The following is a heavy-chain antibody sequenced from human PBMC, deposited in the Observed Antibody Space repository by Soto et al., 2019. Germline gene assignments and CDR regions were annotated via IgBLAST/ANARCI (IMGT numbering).Heavy chain of an antibody. V-gene: IGHV4-34*01. CDR3: ARGVQGYFDWLLLYYGMDV. CDR1: GGSFSGYY. Sequence: SVTLSLTCSVYGGSFSGYYWSWIRQPSGNGLEWIGEINHSGSTNYNPSLKSRVTISVDTSKNQFSLKLSSVTAAVTAVYYCARGVQGYFDWLLLYYGMDVWGQGTTVT. J-gene: IGHJ6*02. D-gene: IGHD3-9*01. CDR2: INHSGST.